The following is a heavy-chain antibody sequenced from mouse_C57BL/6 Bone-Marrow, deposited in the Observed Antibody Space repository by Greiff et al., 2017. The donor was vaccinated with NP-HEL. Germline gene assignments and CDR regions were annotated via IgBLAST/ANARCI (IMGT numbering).Heavy chain of an antibody. CDR3: ASDFYYGSSPYAMDY. J-gene: IGHJ4*01. Sequence: EVQLVESGPELVKPGASVKISCKASGYSFTDYNMNWVKQSNGKSLEWIGVINPNYGTTSYNQKFKGKATLTVDQSSSTAYMQLNSLTSEDSAVYYCASDFYYGSSPYAMDYWGQGTSVTVSS. CDR2: INPNYGTT. V-gene: IGHV1-39*01. D-gene: IGHD1-1*01. CDR1: GYSFTDYN.